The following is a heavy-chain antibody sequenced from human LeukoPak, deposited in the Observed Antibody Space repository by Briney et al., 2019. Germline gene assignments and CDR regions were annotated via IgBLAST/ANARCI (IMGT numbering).Heavy chain of an antibody. CDR3: AKEGSSGWYVRDDAFDI. V-gene: IGHV3-23*01. J-gene: IGHJ3*02. D-gene: IGHD6-19*01. CDR2: ISGSGGST. CDR1: GFTFSSYA. Sequence: GGSLRLSCAASGFTFSSYAMSWVRQAPGKGLEWVSAISGSGGSTYYADSVKGRFTISSDNSKNTLYLQMISLRAKDTAVYYCAKEGSSGWYVRDDAFDIWGQGTMVTVSS.